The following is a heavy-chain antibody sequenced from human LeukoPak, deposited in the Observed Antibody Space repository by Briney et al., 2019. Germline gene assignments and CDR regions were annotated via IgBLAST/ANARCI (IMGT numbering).Heavy chain of an antibody. Sequence: PGGSLRLSCVVSGFTFSNYWMTWVRQAPGKGLEWVANIAQDGSEKYYVDSVKGRIVISRDNAKNSLYLQMNSLRAEDTAVYYCARKDCSGGSCYRAYYYYGMDVWGQGTTVTVSS. D-gene: IGHD2-15*01. CDR3: ARKDCSGGSCYRAYYYYGMDV. V-gene: IGHV3-7*01. CDR2: IAQDGSEK. CDR1: GFTFSNYW. J-gene: IGHJ6*02.